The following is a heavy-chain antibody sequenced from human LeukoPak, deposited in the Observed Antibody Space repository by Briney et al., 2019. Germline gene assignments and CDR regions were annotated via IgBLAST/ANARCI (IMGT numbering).Heavy chain of an antibody. J-gene: IGHJ4*02. CDR1: GASVSSGNYY. V-gene: IGHV4-61*02. D-gene: IGHD1-26*01. CDR2: IYTSGST. CDR3: TQGGELMNY. Sequence: SQTMSLTCTVSGASVSSGNYYWTWIRQPAGKRLEWIGRIYTSGSTNYSPSLKSRVTISIDASKNQFSLRLSSVTAADTAVYYCTQGGELMNYWGQGTLVTVSS.